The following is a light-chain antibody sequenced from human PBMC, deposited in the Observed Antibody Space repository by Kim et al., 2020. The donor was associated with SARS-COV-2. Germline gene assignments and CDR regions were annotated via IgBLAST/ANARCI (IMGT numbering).Light chain of an antibody. Sequence: GTITLTCGSSTGTVTSDHWPYWLQQKPGHAPRTLIYDTSNKYSWTPARFSGSLLGGQAALTLSGAQPEDEADYYCLLLYSGGRRVFGGGTKVTVL. CDR2: DTS. J-gene: IGLJ3*02. V-gene: IGLV7-46*01. CDR1: TGTVTSDHW. CDR3: LLLYSGGRRV.